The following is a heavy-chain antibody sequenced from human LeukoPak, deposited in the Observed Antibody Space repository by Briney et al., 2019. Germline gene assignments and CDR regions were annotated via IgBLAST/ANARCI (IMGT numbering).Heavy chain of an antibody. J-gene: IGHJ4*02. D-gene: IGHD2-21*02. V-gene: IGHV1-18*04. CDR2: ISAYNGNT. Sequence: GASVKVSCKASEYTFTGYYIHWVRQAPGQGLEWMGWISAYNGNTSYAQKLQGRVTMTTDTSTSTAYMELRSLRSDDTAVYYCARHGGDHASFSYWGQGTLVTVSS. CDR1: EYTFTGYY. CDR3: ARHGGDHASFSY.